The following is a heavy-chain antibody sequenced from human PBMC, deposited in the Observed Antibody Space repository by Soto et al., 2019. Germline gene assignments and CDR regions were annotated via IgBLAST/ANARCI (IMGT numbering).Heavy chain of an antibody. CDR2: VNPSSGDT. D-gene: IGHD4-17*01. Sequence: ASVKVSCKTSGYTFTAYYMHWVRQAPGQGLKWMGWVNPSSGDTDYAQDFQGRVTLTRDTSVNTVYMELSGLNSDDTALYYCARVRQYGDYGYSFDVWGQGTLVTVSS. CDR3: ARVRQYGDYGYSFDV. J-gene: IGHJ4*02. V-gene: IGHV1-2*02. CDR1: GYTFTAYY.